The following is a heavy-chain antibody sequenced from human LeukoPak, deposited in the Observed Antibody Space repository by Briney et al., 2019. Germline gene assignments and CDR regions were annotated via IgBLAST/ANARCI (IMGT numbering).Heavy chain of an antibody. J-gene: IGHJ4*02. CDR1: GIIFSSYE. CDR2: ISSSGSTI. V-gene: IGHV3-48*03. CDR3: ARGGVY. D-gene: IGHD1-26*01. Sequence: GGSLRLSCAASGIIFSSYEMNWVRQAPGKGLEWVSYISSSGSTIYYADSVKGRLTSSRDNAKNSLYLQMNSLRAEDTGLYYCARGGVYWGQGTLVTVSA.